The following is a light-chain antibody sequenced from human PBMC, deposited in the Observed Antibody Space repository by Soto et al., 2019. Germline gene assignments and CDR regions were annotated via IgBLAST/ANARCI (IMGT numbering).Light chain of an antibody. CDR3: QQRSSWPLT. Sequence: EIVLTQSPATLSLSPGERATLSCRASQSVSSYFAWYQQKPGQAPRLLIYDASNRATGIPARFSGSGSGTDFTLTISSLEPEDFAVYYCQQRSSWPLTFGGGTKVDIK. CDR1: QSVSSY. J-gene: IGKJ4*01. CDR2: DAS. V-gene: IGKV3-11*01.